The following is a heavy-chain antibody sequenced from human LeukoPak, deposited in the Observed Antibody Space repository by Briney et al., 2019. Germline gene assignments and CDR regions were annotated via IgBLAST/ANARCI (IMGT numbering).Heavy chain of an antibody. CDR1: GYTFTSYG. J-gene: IGHJ5*02. D-gene: IGHD6-19*01. Sequence: ASVKVSCKASGYTFTSYGISWVRQAPGQGLEWMGWISAYNGNTNYAQKLQGRVTMTTDTSTSTAYMELRSLRSDVTAVYYCAKYNQYSSGWFDNWFDPWGQGTLVTVSS. CDR2: ISAYNGNT. CDR3: AKYNQYSSGWFDNWFDP. V-gene: IGHV1-18*01.